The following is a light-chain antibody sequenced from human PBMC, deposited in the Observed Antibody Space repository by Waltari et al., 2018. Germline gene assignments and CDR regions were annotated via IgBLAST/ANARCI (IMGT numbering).Light chain of an antibody. CDR3: QQYNNWPPVT. CDR2: GAS. CDR1: QSVSSN. V-gene: IGKV3-15*01. Sequence: ELVMPQSPATLSVSPGERATLSCRASQSVSSNLAWYQQKPGEAPMLLIYGASTRATGIPARFSGSGSGTEFTLTISSLQSEDFAVYYCQQYNNWPPVTFGQGTKLEIK. J-gene: IGKJ2*01.